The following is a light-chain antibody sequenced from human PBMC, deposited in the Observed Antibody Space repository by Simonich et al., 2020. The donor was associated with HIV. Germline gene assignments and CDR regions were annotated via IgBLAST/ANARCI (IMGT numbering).Light chain of an antibody. CDR1: QSVSRN. J-gene: IGKJ1*01. CDR2: GAS. CDR3: QQYNDWPWT. Sequence: EIVMTQSPATLSVSPGERAPLSCRASQSVSRNLAWFQQRPGQAPRLLIFGASTRATAIPARFSGSGSGTEFTLTISTMQSEDFAVYYCQQYNDWPWTFGQGTKVEIK. V-gene: IGKV3-15*01.